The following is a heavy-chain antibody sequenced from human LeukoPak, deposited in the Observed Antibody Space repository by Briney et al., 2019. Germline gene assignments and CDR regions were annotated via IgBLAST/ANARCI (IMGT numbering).Heavy chain of an antibody. J-gene: IGHJ4*02. V-gene: IGHV3-64D*09. CDR3: VKITSVTGGDC. D-gene: IGHD1-1*01. CDR1: GFTFSAYA. CDR2: ISSNGGRS. Sequence: PGGSRRLSCSASGFTFSAYAMYWVRQAPGKGLEYVSGISSNGGRSFYADSVEGRFTISRDNSKNTLDLQMSSLRVEDTAVYYCVKITSVTGGDCWGQGTRLTVSS.